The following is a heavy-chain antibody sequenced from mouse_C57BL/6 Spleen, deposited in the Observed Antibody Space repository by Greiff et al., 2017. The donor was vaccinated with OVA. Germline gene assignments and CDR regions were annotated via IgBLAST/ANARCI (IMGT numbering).Heavy chain of an antibody. Sequence: EVNLVESGGGLVKPGGSLKLSCAASGFTFSDYGMHWVRQAPEKGLEWVAYISSGSSTIYYADTVKGRFTISRDNAKNTLFLQMTSLRSEDTAMYYCARHDYDEKNWYFDVWGTGTTVTVSS. CDR1: GFTFSDYG. V-gene: IGHV5-17*01. J-gene: IGHJ1*03. CDR3: ARHDYDEKNWYFDV. CDR2: ISSGSSTI. D-gene: IGHD2-4*01.